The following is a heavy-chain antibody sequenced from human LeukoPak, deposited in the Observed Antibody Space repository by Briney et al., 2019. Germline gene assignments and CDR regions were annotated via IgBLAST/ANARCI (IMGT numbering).Heavy chain of an antibody. D-gene: IGHD2-15*01. V-gene: IGHV4-61*02. Sequence: NPSETLSLTCAVAGGSISSGSYYWSWIRQPAGKGLEWIGRIYTSGSTNYNPSLKSRVTISVDRSKNQFSLKLSSVTAADTAVYYCAGPEPLVANWGQGTLVTVSS. CDR3: AGPEPLVAN. CDR2: IYTSGST. J-gene: IGHJ4*02. CDR1: GGSISSGSYY.